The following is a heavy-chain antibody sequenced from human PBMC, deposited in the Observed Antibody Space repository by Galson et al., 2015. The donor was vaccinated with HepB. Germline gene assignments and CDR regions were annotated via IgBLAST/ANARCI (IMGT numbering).Heavy chain of an antibody. CDR3: AGYNFQQLAFDY. CDR2: IYYSGST. D-gene: IGHD6-13*01. V-gene: IGHV4-59*01. CDR1: GGSISSYY. J-gene: IGHJ4*02. Sequence: SETLSLTCTVSGGSISSYYWSWIRQPPGKGLEWIGYIYYSGSTNYNPSLKSRVTISVDTSKNQFSLKLSSVTAADTAVYYCAGYNFQQLAFDYWGQGTLVTVSS.